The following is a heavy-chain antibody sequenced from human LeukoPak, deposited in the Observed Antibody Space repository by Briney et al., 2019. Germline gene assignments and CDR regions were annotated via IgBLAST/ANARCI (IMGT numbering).Heavy chain of an antibody. V-gene: IGHV6-1*01. CDR3: ARRLTQYDCFDP. D-gene: IGHD2-2*01. Sequence: SQTLSLTCAISGDSVSSNSVTWNWIKQSPSRGLEWLGRTYYRSTWYNGYAVSVRGRITVNPDTSKNQFSLHLNSVTPEDTAVYYCARRLTQYDCFDPWGQGILVTVSS. CDR2: TYYRSTWYN. CDR1: GDSVSSNSVT. J-gene: IGHJ5*02.